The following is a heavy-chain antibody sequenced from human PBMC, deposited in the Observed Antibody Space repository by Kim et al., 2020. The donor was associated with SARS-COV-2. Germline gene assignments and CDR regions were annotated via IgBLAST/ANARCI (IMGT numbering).Heavy chain of an antibody. CDR2: IYPGDSDT. V-gene: IGHV5-51*01. D-gene: IGHD3-3*01. J-gene: IGHJ5*02. CDR1: GYSFTSYW. Sequence: GESLKISCKGSGYSFTSYWIGWVRQMPGKGLEWMGIIYPGDSDTRYSPSFQGQVTISADKSISTAYLQWSSLKASDTAMYYCARLGGEGHDFWSGYNWFDPWGQGTLVTVSS. CDR3: ARLGGEGHDFWSGYNWFDP.